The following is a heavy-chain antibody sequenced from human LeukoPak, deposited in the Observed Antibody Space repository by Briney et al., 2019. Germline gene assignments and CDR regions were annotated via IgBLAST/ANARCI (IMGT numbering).Heavy chain of an antibody. D-gene: IGHD2-8*01. CDR3: AKKGYCTNGICPNWFDP. CDR2: ISEDGGST. CDR1: GFTFDDYA. J-gene: IGHJ5*02. Sequence: PGGSLRLSCAASGFTFDDYAMHWVGQAPGKGLEWVSLISEDGGSTYYADSVKGRFTISRDNSKNSLYLQMNSLRTEDTALYYCAKKGYCTNGICPNWFDPWGQGTLVTVSS. V-gene: IGHV3-43*02.